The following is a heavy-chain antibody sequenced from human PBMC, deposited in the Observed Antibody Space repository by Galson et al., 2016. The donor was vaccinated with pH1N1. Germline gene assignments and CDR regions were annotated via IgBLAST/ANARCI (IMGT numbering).Heavy chain of an antibody. CDR2: VFYSGST. Sequence: TLSLTCSVSGGSISNYYWSWVRQPPGKGLEWIGYVFYSGSTYYNPSLKSRVTISVDTSKNQFSLELNSLIAADTAVYYCARQVAVAGSFYMDYWGQGTLVTVSS. CDR1: GGSISNYY. CDR3: ARQVAVAGSFYMDY. V-gene: IGHV4-59*01. J-gene: IGHJ4*02. D-gene: IGHD6-19*01.